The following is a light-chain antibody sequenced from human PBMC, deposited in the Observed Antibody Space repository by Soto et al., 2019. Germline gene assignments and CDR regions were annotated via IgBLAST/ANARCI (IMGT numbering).Light chain of an antibody. CDR1: SRDVGGYNY. V-gene: IGLV2-14*01. J-gene: IGLJ2*01. CDR2: EVN. CDR3: SSYTIVSILL. Sequence: QSALTQPASVSGSPGQSITISCTGTSRDVGGYNYVSWYQQHPGKAPKLMISEVNNRPSGVSDRFSGSKSGSTASLTISGLQAEDEADYFCSSYTIVSILLFSGGTKLTVL.